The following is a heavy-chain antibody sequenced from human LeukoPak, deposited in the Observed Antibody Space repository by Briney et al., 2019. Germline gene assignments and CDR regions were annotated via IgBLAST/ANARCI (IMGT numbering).Heavy chain of an antibody. J-gene: IGHJ4*02. CDR1: GFTFSIFA. Sequence: GGSLRLSCEASGFTFSIFAMTWVRQAPGKGLQWVSAITGSGGNTYYAESVKGRFTIYRDNSKNTVYLQMKRLRAEDSAVYYCASLPRGPAGYVGYGGEDYWGQGSLVTVSS. V-gene: IGHV3-23*01. D-gene: IGHD5-12*01. CDR2: ITGSGGNT. CDR3: ASLPRGPAGYVGYGGEDY.